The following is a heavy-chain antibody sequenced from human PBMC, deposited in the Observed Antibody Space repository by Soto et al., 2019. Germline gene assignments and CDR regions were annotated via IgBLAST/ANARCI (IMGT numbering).Heavy chain of an antibody. Sequence: GGSLRLSCAAPGFTFSSYSMNWVRQAPGKGLEWVSSISSSSSYIYYADSVKGRFTISRDNAKNSLYLQMNSLRAEDTAVYYCARAPGYVKQWPKGYYMDVWGKGTTVTVSS. D-gene: IGHD6-19*01. CDR1: GFTFSSYS. CDR3: ARAPGYVKQWPKGYYMDV. V-gene: IGHV3-21*01. J-gene: IGHJ6*03. CDR2: ISSSSSYI.